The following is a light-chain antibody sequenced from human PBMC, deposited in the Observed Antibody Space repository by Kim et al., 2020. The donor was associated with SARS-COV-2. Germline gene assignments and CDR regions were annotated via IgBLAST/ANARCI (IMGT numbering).Light chain of an antibody. V-gene: IGLV3-1*01. CDR1: KLGDKY. CDR2: QDT. J-gene: IGLJ2*01. Sequence: SYELTQPPSVSVSPGQTASITCFGDKLGDKYASWYQQKPGQSPVLVIYQDTKRPSGIPERFSGSNSGNTATLTISGTQAMDEADYYCQAWDSSTVVFGGGTQLTVL. CDR3: QAWDSSTVV.